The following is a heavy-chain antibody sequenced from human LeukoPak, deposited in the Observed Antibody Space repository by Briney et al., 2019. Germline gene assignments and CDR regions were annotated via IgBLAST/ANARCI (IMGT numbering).Heavy chain of an antibody. V-gene: IGHV3-30*02. J-gene: IGHJ4*02. CDR3: ARVVIAIHYFDY. CDR2: IRYDGGNK. CDR1: GFTFSSYG. Sequence: PGGSLRLSCAASGFTFSSYGMHWVRQAPGKGLEWVAFIRYDGGNKYYADSVKGRFTISRDNSKNTLYLQMNSLRAEDTAVYYCARVVIAIHYFDYWGQGTLVTVSS. D-gene: IGHD2-21*01.